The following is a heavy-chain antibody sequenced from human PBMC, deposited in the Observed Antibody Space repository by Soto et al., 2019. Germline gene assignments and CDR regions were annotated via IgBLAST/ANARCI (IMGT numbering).Heavy chain of an antibody. D-gene: IGHD3-22*01. CDR3: ARARYYYDSSGYYSPGGYYYYGMDV. Sequence: SETLSLTCAVSGGSISSSNWWSWVRQPPGKGLEWIGEIYHSGSTNYNPSLKSRVTISVDKSKNQFSLKLSSVTAADTAVYYCARARYYYDSSGYYSPGGYYYYGMDVWGQGTTVTVSS. CDR2: IYHSGST. V-gene: IGHV4-4*02. CDR1: GGSISSSNW. J-gene: IGHJ6*02.